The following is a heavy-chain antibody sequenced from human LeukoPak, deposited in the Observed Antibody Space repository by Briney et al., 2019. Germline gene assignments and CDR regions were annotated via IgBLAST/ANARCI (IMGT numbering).Heavy chain of an antibody. V-gene: IGHV4-59*01. J-gene: IGHJ3*02. CDR2: IYYSGST. CDR1: GGSISSYY. CDR3: ASWGDYYGSGHRNAFDI. Sequence: SETLSLTCTVSGGSISSYYWSWIRQPPRKGLEWSGDIYYSGSTNYNPTLKSRVTISVDTSKNQFSLKLSSVTAADTAVYYCASWGDYYGSGHRNAFDIWGQGTMVTVSS. D-gene: IGHD3-10*01.